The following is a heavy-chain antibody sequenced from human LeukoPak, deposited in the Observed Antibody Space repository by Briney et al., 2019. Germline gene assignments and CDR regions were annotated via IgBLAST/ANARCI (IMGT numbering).Heavy chain of an antibody. D-gene: IGHD1/OR15-1a*01. CDR1: GFTFSNYA. CDR3: ARDNNADY. Sequence: GGSLRLSCAASGFTFSNYAMLWVRQAPGKGLEWVVVIPFDESNKYYTDSVKGRFTISRDNSNNTLYLQMNSLRPDDTAVYFCARDNNADYWGQRTLVTVSS. V-gene: IGHV3-30*04. CDR2: IPFDESNK. J-gene: IGHJ4*02.